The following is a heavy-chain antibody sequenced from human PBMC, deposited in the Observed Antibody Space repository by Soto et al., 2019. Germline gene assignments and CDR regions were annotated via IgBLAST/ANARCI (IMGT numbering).Heavy chain of an antibody. CDR1: GGTFSSYT. CDR2: IIPILGIA. D-gene: IGHD6-19*01. V-gene: IGHV1-69*02. J-gene: IGHJ3*02. CDR3: ARPATVAWLPHDAFDI. Sequence: QVQLLHSGAEVKKPGSSVKVSCKASGGTFSSYTISCVRQAPGQGLEWMGRIIPILGIANYAQKFQGRVTITAAKSTSTASMELSSLRSEDTAVYYCARPATVAWLPHDAFDIWGQGTMVTVSS.